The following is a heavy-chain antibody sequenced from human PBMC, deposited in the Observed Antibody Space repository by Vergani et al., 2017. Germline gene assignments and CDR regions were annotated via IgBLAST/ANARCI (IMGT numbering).Heavy chain of an antibody. V-gene: IGHV4-4*03. Sequence: QVQLQESGPGLVKPPGTLSLTCAVPGDSISSNNCWTWVRQPPAKGLAWIGEICHTEDTKYRPSLKSRVTVSVDESRNLFSLRLNSVTAADTAVYYCATIGYRRWGYYFDYWGQGILVTVSS. CDR3: ATIGYRRWGYYFDY. CDR2: ICHTEDT. J-gene: IGHJ4*01. D-gene: IGHD2-2*02. CDR1: GDSISSNNC.